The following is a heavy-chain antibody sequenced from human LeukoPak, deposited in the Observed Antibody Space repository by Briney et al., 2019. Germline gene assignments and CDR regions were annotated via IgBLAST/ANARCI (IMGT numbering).Heavy chain of an antibody. V-gene: IGHV3-20*04. D-gene: IGHD6-19*01. CDR2: INWNGGST. CDR1: GFTFSTYA. CDR3: ARFTGYSSGCLDY. J-gene: IGHJ4*02. Sequence: PGGSLRLSCVASGFTFSTYAMSWVRQAPGKGLEWVSGINWNGGSTGYADSVKGRFTISRDNAKNSLYLQMNSLRAEDTALYYCARFTGYSSGCLDYWGQGTLVTVSS.